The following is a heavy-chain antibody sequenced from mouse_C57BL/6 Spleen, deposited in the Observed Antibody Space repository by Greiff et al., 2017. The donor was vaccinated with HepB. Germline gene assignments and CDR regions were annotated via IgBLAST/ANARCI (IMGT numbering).Heavy chain of an antibody. CDR3: VTDGYYYAMDY. D-gene: IGHD2-3*01. Sequence: EVQLVESGGGLVQPKGSLKLSCAASGFSFNTYAMNWVRQAPGKGLEWVARIRSKSNNYATYYADSVKDRFTISRDDSESMLYLQMNNLKTEDTAMYYCVTDGYYYAMDYWGQGTSVTVSS. V-gene: IGHV10-1*01. CDR1: GFSFNTYA. CDR2: IRSKSNNYAT. J-gene: IGHJ4*01.